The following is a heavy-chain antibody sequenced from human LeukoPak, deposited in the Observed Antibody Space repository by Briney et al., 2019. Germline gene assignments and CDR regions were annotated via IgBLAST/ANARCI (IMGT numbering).Heavy chain of an antibody. Sequence: PSETLSLTCTVSGGSISSSSYYWGWIRQPPGKGLEWIGSIYYSGGTYYNPSLKSRVTIFVDTSKNQFSLKLSSVTAADTAVYYCARHYIGYCSSTSCYGSYYFDYWGQGTLVTVSS. CDR3: ARHYIGYCSSTSCYGSYYFDY. D-gene: IGHD2-2*01. CDR1: GGSISSSSYY. J-gene: IGHJ4*02. CDR2: IYYSGGT. V-gene: IGHV4-39*01.